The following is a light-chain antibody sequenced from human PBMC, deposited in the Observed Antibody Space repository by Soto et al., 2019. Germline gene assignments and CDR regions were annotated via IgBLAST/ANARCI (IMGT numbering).Light chain of an antibody. J-gene: IGLJ2*01. CDR3: QVWDSYSDQPGVV. Sequence: VLTQPPSVSVAPGKTAMITCGGTNIGSERVHWYQQKPGQAPVLIIYYDRDRPSGIPERFSGSRSGNTATLTISRVEAGDEADYFCQVWDSYSDQPGVVFGGGTKVTVL. V-gene: IGLV3-21*04. CDR2: YDR. CDR1: NIGSER.